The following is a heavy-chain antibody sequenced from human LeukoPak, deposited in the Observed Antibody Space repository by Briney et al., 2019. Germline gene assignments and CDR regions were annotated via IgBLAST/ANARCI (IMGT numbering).Heavy chain of an antibody. D-gene: IGHD3-22*01. Sequence: GGSLRLSCAASGFTFNSYEMNWVRQAPGKGMEWVSYISSSGSTIYYADSVKGRFTISRDNAKNSLYLQMNSLRAEDTAVYYCATGNSGYLDYWGQGTLVTVSS. V-gene: IGHV3-48*03. CDR3: ATGNSGYLDY. J-gene: IGHJ4*02. CDR2: ISSSGSTI. CDR1: GFTFNSYE.